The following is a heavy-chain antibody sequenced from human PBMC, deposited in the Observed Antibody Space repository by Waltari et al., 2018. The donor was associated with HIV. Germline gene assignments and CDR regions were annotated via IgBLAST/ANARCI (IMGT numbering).Heavy chain of an antibody. CDR1: GYTFTGYD. CDR3: ARGPPNDLWPPQTRHMDV. V-gene: IGHV1-8*01. D-gene: IGHD3-3*01. Sequence: QVQLVQSGTAVKKPGASVKVSCKASGYTFTGYDMNWVRPATGQGLEWMGWMNPESGNTAYAHKFQGRVTMTRNTSIRTAYMELTSLRSEDTAVYYCARGPPNDLWPPQTRHMDVWGQGTTVTVSS. CDR2: MNPESGNT. J-gene: IGHJ6*02.